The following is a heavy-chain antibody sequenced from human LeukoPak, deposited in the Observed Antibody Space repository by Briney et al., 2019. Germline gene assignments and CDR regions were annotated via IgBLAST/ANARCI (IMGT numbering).Heavy chain of an antibody. D-gene: IGHD1-26*01. Sequence: PGGSLRLSCAASGFTFSSYSMNWVRQAPGKALEWVSTISDSGISTYYADSVKGRFTISRDNSKNTLYLQMNSLRAEDTAVYFCAREVGPFDYWGQGALVTVSS. CDR3: AREVGPFDY. CDR2: ISDSGIST. J-gene: IGHJ4*02. CDR1: GFTFSSYS. V-gene: IGHV3-23*01.